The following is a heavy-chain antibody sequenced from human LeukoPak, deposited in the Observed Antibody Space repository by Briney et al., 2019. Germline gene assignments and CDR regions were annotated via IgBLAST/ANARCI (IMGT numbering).Heavy chain of an antibody. CDR1: GFTFSSYW. Sequence: PGGSLRLSCEASGFTFSSYWMTWVRQAPGRGLEWVANIKQDGSEKHFADSVKGRFTISRDNAKNSLYLQMNSLRAEDTAVYYCARGGNIVVVPAAESGASYYYYGMDVWGQGTTVTVSS. CDR2: IKQDGSEK. CDR3: ARGGNIVVVPAAESGASYYYYGMDV. J-gene: IGHJ6*02. D-gene: IGHD2-2*01. V-gene: IGHV3-7*01.